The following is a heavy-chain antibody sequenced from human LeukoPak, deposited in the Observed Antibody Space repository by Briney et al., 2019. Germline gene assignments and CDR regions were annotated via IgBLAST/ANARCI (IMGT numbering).Heavy chain of an antibody. CDR3: ARDSSDYYDSSGYYYY. V-gene: IGHV1-18*01. Sequence: ASVKVSCKASGYTFTSYGISWVRQAPGQGLEWMGWISAYSGNTNYAQKLQGRVTMTTDTSTSTAYMELRSLRSDDTAVYYCARDSSDYYDSSGYYYYWGQGTLVTVSS. J-gene: IGHJ4*02. CDR2: ISAYSGNT. CDR1: GYTFTSYG. D-gene: IGHD3-22*01.